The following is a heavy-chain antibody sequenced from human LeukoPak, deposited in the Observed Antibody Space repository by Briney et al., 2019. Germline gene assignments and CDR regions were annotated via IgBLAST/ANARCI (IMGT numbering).Heavy chain of an antibody. CDR2: IYYSGST. V-gene: IGHV4-39*01. CDR1: GGSISSSSYY. D-gene: IGHD3-22*01. J-gene: IGHJ4*02. CDR3: ASYDSSGYYPTDY. Sequence: SETLSLTCTVSGGSISSSSYYWGWLRQPPGKGLEGIGSIYYSGSTYYNPSLKSRVTISVDTSKNQFSLKLSSVTAADTAVYYCASYDSSGYYPTDYWGQGTLVTVSS.